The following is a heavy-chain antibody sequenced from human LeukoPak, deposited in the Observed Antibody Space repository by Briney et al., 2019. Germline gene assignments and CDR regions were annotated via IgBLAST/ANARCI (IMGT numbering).Heavy chain of an antibody. V-gene: IGHV3-7*04. CDR1: GFTFSSYW. CDR3: ARDHLGYSFDY. CDR2: IKEDGSEK. Sequence: PGGSLRLSCAASGFTFSSYWMCWVRQTPQKGLEWVANIKEDGSEKYYVDSVKGRFTISRENTKNSLYLQMNSLRADDTAVYYCARDHLGYSFDYWGQGTLVTVSS. J-gene: IGHJ4*02.